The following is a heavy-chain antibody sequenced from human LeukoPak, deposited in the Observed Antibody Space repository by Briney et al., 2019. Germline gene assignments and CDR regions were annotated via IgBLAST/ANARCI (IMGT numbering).Heavy chain of an antibody. D-gene: IGHD6-13*01. CDR1: GGTFISYA. CDR2: IIPILGIA. V-gene: IGHV1-69*04. CDR3: ARALIAAAGNFYYYYGMDV. J-gene: IGHJ6*02. Sequence: ASVKVSCKASGGTFISYAISWVRQAPGQGLEWMGRIIPILGIANYAQKFQGRVTITADKSTSTAYMELSSLRSEDTAVYYCARALIAAAGNFYYYYGMDVWGQGTTVTVSS.